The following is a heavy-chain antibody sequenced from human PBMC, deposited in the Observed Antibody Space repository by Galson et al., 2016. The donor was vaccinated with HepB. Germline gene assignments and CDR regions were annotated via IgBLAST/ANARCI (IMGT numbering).Heavy chain of an antibody. Sequence: TLSLTCTVSGGSISSGSYYWSWIQQPAGKGLEWIGRIYTSGSTNYNPSLKSRVTISVDTSKNQFSLKLSSLTAADTAVYYCAREVVVVAAPWAFDIWGQGTMVTVSS. J-gene: IGHJ3*02. V-gene: IGHV4-61*02. CDR3: AREVVVVAAPWAFDI. CDR2: IYTSGST. D-gene: IGHD2-15*01. CDR1: GGSISSGSYY.